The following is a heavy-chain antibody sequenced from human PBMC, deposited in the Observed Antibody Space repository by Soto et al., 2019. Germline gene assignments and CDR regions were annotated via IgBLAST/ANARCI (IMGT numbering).Heavy chain of an antibody. CDR1: GGTFSSYA. CDR3: AREGDGAEGPFDY. D-gene: IGHD1-26*01. CDR2: IIPIFGTA. Sequence: QVQLVQSGAAVKKPGSSVKVSCKASGGTFSSYAISWVRQAPGQGLEWLGGIIPIFGTANYAQKFQGRVTMTADESTSTAYMELSSLRSEDTAVYYCAREGDGAEGPFDYWGQGTLVTVSS. V-gene: IGHV1-69*12. J-gene: IGHJ4*02.